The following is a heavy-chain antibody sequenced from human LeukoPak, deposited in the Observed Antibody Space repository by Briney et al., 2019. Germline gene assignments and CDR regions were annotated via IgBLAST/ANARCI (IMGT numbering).Heavy chain of an antibody. D-gene: IGHD3-9*01. J-gene: IGHJ4*02. Sequence: GGSLRLSCAASGFTFSSYAMSWVRQAPGKGLEWVSAISGSGGSTYYADSVKGRFTISRDNSKNTLYLQMNSLRAEDTAVYCCARDYDILTGYWITGNFDYWGQGTLVTVSS. CDR1: GFTFSSYA. V-gene: IGHV3-23*01. CDR2: ISGSGGST. CDR3: ARDYDILTGYWITGNFDY.